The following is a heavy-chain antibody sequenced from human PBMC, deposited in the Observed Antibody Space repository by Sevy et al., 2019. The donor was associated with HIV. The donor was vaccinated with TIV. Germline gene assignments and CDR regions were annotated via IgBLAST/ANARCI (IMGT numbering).Heavy chain of an antibody. CDR3: ARETDNSARWLDP. J-gene: IGHJ5*02. V-gene: IGHV3-30*02. CDR1: GFTFNFHG. Sequence: GGSLRLSCAASGFTFNFHGMHWVRQAPGKGLEWVAFIWHDGSNKYMADSVKGRFTISRDNSKNTLFLQMNSLTVGDTAVYYCARETDNSARWLDPWGQGTLVTVSS. CDR2: IWHDGSNK. D-gene: IGHD4-4*01.